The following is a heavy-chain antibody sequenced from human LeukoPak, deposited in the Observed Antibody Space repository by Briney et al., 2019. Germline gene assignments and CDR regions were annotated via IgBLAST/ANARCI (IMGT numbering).Heavy chain of an antibody. CDR2: ISAYNGNT. Sequence: ASVKVSCKASGYTFTSYGISWVRQAPGQGLEWMGWISAYNGNTNYAQKLQGRVTMTTDTSTSTAYMELSSLRSEDTAVYYCARSITMVRGVMDYYYYMDVWGKGTTVTISS. CDR1: GYTFTSYG. D-gene: IGHD3-10*01. CDR3: ARSITMVRGVMDYYYYMDV. J-gene: IGHJ6*03. V-gene: IGHV1-18*01.